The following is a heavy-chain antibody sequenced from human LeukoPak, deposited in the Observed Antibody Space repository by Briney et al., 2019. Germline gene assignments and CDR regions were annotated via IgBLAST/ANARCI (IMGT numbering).Heavy chain of an antibody. Sequence: SETLSLTCTVSGGSISSYYWSWIRQPPGKGLEWIGYIYYSGSTNYNPSLKSRVTISVDTSKNQFSLKLSSVTAADTAVYYCARAEPWFGDVLDYWGQGTLVTVSS. J-gene: IGHJ4*02. V-gene: IGHV4-59*01. CDR2: IYYSGST. D-gene: IGHD3-10*01. CDR3: ARAEPWFGDVLDY. CDR1: GGSISSYY.